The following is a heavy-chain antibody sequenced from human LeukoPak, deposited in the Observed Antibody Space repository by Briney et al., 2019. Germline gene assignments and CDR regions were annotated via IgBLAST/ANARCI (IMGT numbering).Heavy chain of an antibody. CDR3: ACSGVTMTSHDAFDI. V-gene: IGHV1-2*02. D-gene: IGHD3-22*01. CDR2: INPNSGGT. Sequence: ASVKVSCKASGYTFTGYYMHWVRQAPGQGLEWMEWINPNSGGTNYAQKFQGRVTMTRDTSISTAYMELSRLRSDDTAVYYCACSGVTMTSHDAFDIWGQGTMVTVSS. CDR1: GYTFTGYY. J-gene: IGHJ3*02.